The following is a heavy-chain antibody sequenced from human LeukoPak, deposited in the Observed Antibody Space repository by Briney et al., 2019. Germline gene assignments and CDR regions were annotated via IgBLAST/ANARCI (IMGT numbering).Heavy chain of an antibody. Sequence: SETLSLTCAVYGGSFSGYYWSWIRQPPGKGLEWIGEINHSGSTNYNPSLKTRVTISVHTSKNQSSLKLSSVTAADTAVYYCARGRSLYYALYFDYWGQGTLVTVSS. CDR2: INHSGST. CDR3: ARGRSLYYALYFDY. CDR1: GGSFSGYY. V-gene: IGHV4-34*01. J-gene: IGHJ4*02. D-gene: IGHD3-10*01.